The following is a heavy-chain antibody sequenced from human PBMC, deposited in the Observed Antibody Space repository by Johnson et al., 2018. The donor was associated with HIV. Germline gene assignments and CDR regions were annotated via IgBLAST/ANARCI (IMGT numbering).Heavy chain of an antibody. D-gene: IGHD3-22*01. Sequence: VQLVESGGGLVQPGGSLRLSCAASGFTFSSYDMHWVRQATGKGLEWVSAIGTAGDTYYPGSVKGRFTISRENAKNTLYLQMNRLRAEDTAVYYCARGRYYDSSGYESGAFDIWGQGTMVTVSS. CDR1: GFTFSSYD. V-gene: IGHV3-13*01. J-gene: IGHJ3*02. CDR2: IGTAGDT. CDR3: ARGRYYDSSGYESGAFDI.